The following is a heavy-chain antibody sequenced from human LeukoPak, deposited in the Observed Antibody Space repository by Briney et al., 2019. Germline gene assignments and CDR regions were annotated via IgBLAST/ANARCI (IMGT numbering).Heavy chain of an antibody. D-gene: IGHD6-13*01. V-gene: IGHV4-59*01. CDR2: IYYSGST. J-gene: IGHJ6*02. CDR3: ARDLSIAAAGDYYYYGMDV. CDR1: GGSISSYY. Sequence: SETLSLTCTVSGGSISSYYWSWIRQPPGKGLEWIGYIYYSGSTNYNPSLKSRVTISVDMSKNQFSLKLSSVTAADTAVYYCARDLSIAAAGDYYYYGMDVWGQGTTVTVSS.